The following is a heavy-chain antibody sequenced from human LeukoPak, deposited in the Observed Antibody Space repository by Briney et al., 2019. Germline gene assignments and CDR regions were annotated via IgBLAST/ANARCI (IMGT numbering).Heavy chain of an antibody. J-gene: IGHJ6*03. V-gene: IGHV4-38-2*01. CDR1: GYSISSAYY. CDR2: IYHSGST. D-gene: IGHD4-23*01. Sequence: PSETLTLTCAVSGYSISSAYYWVLIRQPPGKGLEVTGTIYHSGSTYYNPSLESRVSLSVDTSKNQFSLMLTSVTAADTAVYYCARTRWDSGSYYYMDVWGKGTTVTVSS. CDR3: ARTRWDSGSYYYMDV.